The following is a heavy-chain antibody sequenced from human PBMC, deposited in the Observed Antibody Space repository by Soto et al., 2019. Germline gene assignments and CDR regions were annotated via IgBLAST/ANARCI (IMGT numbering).Heavy chain of an antibody. D-gene: IGHD4-17*01. J-gene: IGHJ3*02. Sequence: PGGSLRLSCAASGFTFSSYAMHWVRQAPGKGLEYVSAISSNGGSTYYANSVKGRFTISRDNSKNTLYLQMGSLRAEDMAVYYCARGGTVTPDAIDIWGQGTIVTVSS. CDR2: ISSNGGST. CDR1: GFTFSSYA. CDR3: ARGGTVTPDAIDI. V-gene: IGHV3-64*01.